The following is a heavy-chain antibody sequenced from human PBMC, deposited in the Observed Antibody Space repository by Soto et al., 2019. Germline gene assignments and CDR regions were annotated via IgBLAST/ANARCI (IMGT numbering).Heavy chain of an antibody. V-gene: IGHV5-51*01. CDR1: GYSFTIYW. D-gene: IGHD3-22*01. J-gene: IGHJ6*02. CDR3: ARHGPRVYYDNSDYYYYGMDV. CDR2: IYPGDYDT. Sequence: PGESLKISCKGSGYSFTIYWIGWVRQMPGKGLAWMGIIYPGDYDTRYSPSFQGHVTISADKSISTAYLQRSSLKASDTAMYYCARHGPRVYYDNSDYYYYGMDVWGQGTTVTVSS.